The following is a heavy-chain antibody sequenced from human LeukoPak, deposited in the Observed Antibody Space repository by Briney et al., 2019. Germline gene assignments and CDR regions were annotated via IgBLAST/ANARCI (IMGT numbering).Heavy chain of an antibody. CDR3: ARDHGATMSFDY. Sequence: SETLSLTCTVSGGSISSGGYYWSWIRQHPGKCLEWIGYIYYSGSTYYNPSLKSRVTISVNTSKNQFSLKLSSVTAADTAVYYCARDHGATMSFDYWGQGTLVTVSS. J-gene: IGHJ4*02. V-gene: IGHV4-31*03. CDR2: IYYSGST. CDR1: GGSISSGGYY. D-gene: IGHD5-24*01.